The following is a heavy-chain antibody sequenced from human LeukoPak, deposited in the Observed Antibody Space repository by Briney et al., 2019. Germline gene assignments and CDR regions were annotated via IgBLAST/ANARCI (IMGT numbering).Heavy chain of an antibody. CDR2: ISGSGGST. J-gene: IGHJ4*02. V-gene: IGHV3-23*01. CDR3: AKDPEGGGYCSSTSCYGSN. D-gene: IGHD2-2*01. Sequence: PGGSLRLSCAASGFTFSSYAMSGVRQAPGKGREWVSAISGSGGSTYYADSVKGRFTISRDNSKNTLYLQMNSLRAEDTAVYYCAKDPEGGGYCSSTSCYGSNWGQGTLVTVSS. CDR1: GFTFSSYA.